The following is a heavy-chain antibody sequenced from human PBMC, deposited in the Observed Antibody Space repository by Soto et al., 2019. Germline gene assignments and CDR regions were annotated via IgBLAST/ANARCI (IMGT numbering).Heavy chain of an antibody. CDR3: AKDPNGDYLGAFDC. CDR2: ISASGGGT. Sequence: QMLESGGGLVQPGGSLRLSCAASGFTFGNYVVTWVRQAPGRGLEWVSAISASGGGTFYADSVRGRFTISRDNYKNPLYLEMNSLRAEDTALYFCAKDPNGDYLGAFDCWGRGTMVIVSS. J-gene: IGHJ3*01. V-gene: IGHV3-23*01. D-gene: IGHD4-17*01. CDR1: GFTFGNYV.